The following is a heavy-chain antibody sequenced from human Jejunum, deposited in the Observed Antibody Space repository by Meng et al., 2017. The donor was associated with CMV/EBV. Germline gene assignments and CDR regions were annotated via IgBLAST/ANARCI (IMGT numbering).Heavy chain of an antibody. Sequence: FTFDTYVMTWVRQAPGKGLEWVSSISGSGETPYYADSVQGRFTISRDNSRNTVFLQMDGLRVDDTAVYFCAKDWISLYGPTSSDYWGQGTLVTVPQ. J-gene: IGHJ4*02. CDR3: AKDWISLYGPTSSDY. CDR2: ISGSGETP. V-gene: IGHV3-23*01. D-gene: IGHD4-17*01. CDR1: FTFDTYV.